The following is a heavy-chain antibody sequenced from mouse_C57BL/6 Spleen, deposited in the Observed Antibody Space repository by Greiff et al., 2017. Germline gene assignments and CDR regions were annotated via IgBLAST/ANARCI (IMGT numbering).Heavy chain of an antibody. J-gene: IGHJ2*01. V-gene: IGHV1-55*01. Sequence: QVQLKQPGAELVKPGASVKMSCKASGYTFTSYWITWVKQRPGQGLEWIGDIYPGSGSTNYNEKFKSKATLTVDTSSSTAYMQLSSLTSEDSAVYYCARGIYYYGSSSYFDYWGQGTTLTVSS. D-gene: IGHD1-1*01. CDR3: ARGIYYYGSSSYFDY. CDR1: GYTFTSYW. CDR2: IYPGSGST.